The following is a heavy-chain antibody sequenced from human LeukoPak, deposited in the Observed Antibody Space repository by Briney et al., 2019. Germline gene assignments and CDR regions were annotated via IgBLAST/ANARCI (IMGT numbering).Heavy chain of an antibody. Sequence: ASVKVSCKASGGTFSSYAISWVRQAAGQGLEWMGRIIPILGIANYAQKFQGRVTITADKSTSTAYMELSSLRSEDTAVYYCAGTAMVTYYSYGMDVWXQGTTVTVSS. V-gene: IGHV1-69*04. D-gene: IGHD5-18*01. J-gene: IGHJ6*02. CDR1: GGTFSSYA. CDR3: AGTAMVTYYSYGMDV. CDR2: IIPILGIA.